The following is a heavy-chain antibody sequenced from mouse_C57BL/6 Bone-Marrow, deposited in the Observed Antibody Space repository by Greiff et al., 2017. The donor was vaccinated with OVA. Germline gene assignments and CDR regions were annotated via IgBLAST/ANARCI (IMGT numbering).Heavy chain of an antibody. J-gene: IGHJ2*01. V-gene: IGHV7-3*01. CDR2: IRNKANGYTT. D-gene: IGHD1-1*01. Sequence: EVNLVESGGGLVQPGGSLSLSCAASGFTFTDYYMSWVRQPPGKALEWLGFIRNKANGYTTEYSASVKGRFTISRDTSQSILYLQMNALRAEDSATYYCARSLYYYGSSRDYWGQGTTLTVSS. CDR3: ARSLYYYGSSRDY. CDR1: GFTFTDYY.